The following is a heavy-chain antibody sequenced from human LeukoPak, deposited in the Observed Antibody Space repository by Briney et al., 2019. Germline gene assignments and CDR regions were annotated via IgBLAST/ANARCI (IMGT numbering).Heavy chain of an antibody. J-gene: IGHJ3*02. CDR3: AKVDPPIIAGARGDAFEI. V-gene: IGHV1-18*01. CDR2: TTPCDDNP. D-gene: IGHD1-26*01. Sequence: ASVKVSCKASGYRFTNFGITWVRQAPGQGLEWMGWTTPCDDNPEYGKKFQGRVTMTTDTSTDTAYLVVSSLRPDDTAVYYCAKVDPPIIAGARGDAFEIWGQGTLVTVSS. CDR1: GYRFTNFG.